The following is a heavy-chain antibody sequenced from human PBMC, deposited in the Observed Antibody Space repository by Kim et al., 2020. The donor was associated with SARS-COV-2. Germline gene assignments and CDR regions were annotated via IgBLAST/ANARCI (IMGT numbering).Heavy chain of an antibody. CDR3: ARAPAAAIRYYYYGMDV. J-gene: IGHJ6*02. Sequence: VKGRFPISRDNAKNSLYLQMNSLRAEDTAVYYCARAPAAAIRYYYYGMDVWGQGTTVTVSS. D-gene: IGHD2-2*01. V-gene: IGHV3-11*04.